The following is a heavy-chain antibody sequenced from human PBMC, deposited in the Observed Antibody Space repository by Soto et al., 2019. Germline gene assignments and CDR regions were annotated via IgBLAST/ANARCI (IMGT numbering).Heavy chain of an antibody. CDR3: ARGADYGVPFDY. D-gene: IGHD4-17*01. Sequence: PSETLSLTCTVSGWSINTYYWSWIRQPPGKGLEWIGYIYYRANPNYNPSLKSRVTISQDTSKNQFSLKLSSVTAADTAVYYCARGADYGVPFDYWGQGTLVTVSS. J-gene: IGHJ4*02. CDR1: GWSINTYY. V-gene: IGHV4-59*12. CDR2: IYYRANP.